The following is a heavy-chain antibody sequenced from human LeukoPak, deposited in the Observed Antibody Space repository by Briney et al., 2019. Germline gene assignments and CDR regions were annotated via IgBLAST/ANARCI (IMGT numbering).Heavy chain of an antibody. D-gene: IGHD6-13*01. J-gene: IGHJ6*03. Sequence: GGSLRLSCAASGFTFSSYGMSWVRQAPGKGLEWVSAISGSGGSTYYADSVKGRFTISRDNSKNTLYLQMNSLRAEDTAVYYCARGLQQLAHYYYYYYMDVWGKGTTVTISS. CDR1: GFTFSSYG. CDR3: ARGLQQLAHYYYYYYMDV. CDR2: ISGSGGST. V-gene: IGHV3-23*01.